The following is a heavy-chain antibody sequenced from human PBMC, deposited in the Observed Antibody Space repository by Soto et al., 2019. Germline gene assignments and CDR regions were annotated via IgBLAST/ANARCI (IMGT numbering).Heavy chain of an antibody. CDR1: GLTFSSFW. D-gene: IGHD2-2*01. J-gene: IGHJ4*02. CDR2: IKEDGSET. Sequence: DEQLVKSGGGLVQPGGSLRLSCVDSGLTFSSFWMSWVRQAPGKGLEWLANIKEDGSETYYGDSVKGRFTFSRDNAKNSVYLQMNSLKVEDTAIYYCVRALGSATSDSWGQGTLVTVSS. CDR3: VRALGSATSDS. V-gene: IGHV3-7*01.